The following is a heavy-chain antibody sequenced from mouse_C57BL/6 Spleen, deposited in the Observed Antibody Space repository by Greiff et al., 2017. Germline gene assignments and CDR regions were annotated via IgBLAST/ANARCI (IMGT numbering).Heavy chain of an antibody. CDR3: TKDDYDRGGDY. CDR1: GYTFTDYE. Sequence: QVQLQQSGAELVRPGASVTLSCKASGYTFTDYEMHWVKQTPVHGLEWIGAIDPETGGTAYNQKFKGKAILTADKSSSTAYMELRSLTSEDSAVYYCTKDDYDRGGDYWGQGTSVTVSS. CDR2: IDPETGGT. V-gene: IGHV1-15*01. J-gene: IGHJ4*01. D-gene: IGHD2-4*01.